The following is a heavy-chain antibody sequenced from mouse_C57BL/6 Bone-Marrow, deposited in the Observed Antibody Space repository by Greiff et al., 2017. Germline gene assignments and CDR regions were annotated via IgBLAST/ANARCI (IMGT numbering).Heavy chain of an antibody. D-gene: IGHD1-1*01. CDR3: ARPPYGSSPWFAY. Sequence: EVQLVESGGGLVKPGGSLKLSCAASGFTFSSYAMSWVRQTPEKRLEWVATISDGGSYTYYPDNVKGRFTISRDNAKNNLYLQMSHLKSEDTAMYYCARPPYGSSPWFAYWGQGTLVTVSA. V-gene: IGHV5-4*01. CDR2: ISDGGSYT. CDR1: GFTFSSYA. J-gene: IGHJ3*01.